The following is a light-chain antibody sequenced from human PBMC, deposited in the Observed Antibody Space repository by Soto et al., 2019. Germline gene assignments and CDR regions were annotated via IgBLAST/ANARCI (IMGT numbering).Light chain of an antibody. V-gene: IGKV3-11*01. CDR1: QSVSRY. CDR3: QQRSNWPPYT. CDR2: DAS. Sequence: EIVLTQSPANLSLSPGERATLSCRASQSVSRYLAWYQQKPGQAPRLLIYDASSRAAGIPARFSGSGSGTDFTLTISSLEPEDSAVYYCQQRSNWPPYTFGQGTKLEIK. J-gene: IGKJ2*01.